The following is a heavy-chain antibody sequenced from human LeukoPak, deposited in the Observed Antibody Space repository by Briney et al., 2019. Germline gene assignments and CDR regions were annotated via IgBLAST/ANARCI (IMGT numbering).Heavy chain of an antibody. CDR3: ARGYCDFWSGYSGYYYMDV. CDR1: GGSFSGYY. D-gene: IGHD3-3*01. Sequence: SETLSLTCAVYGGSFSGYYWSWIRQPPGKGLEWIGEINHSGSTNYNPSLKSRVTISVDTSKNQFSLKLSSVTAADTAVYYCARGYCDFWSGYSGYYYMDVWGKGTTVTVSS. V-gene: IGHV4-34*01. J-gene: IGHJ6*03. CDR2: INHSGST.